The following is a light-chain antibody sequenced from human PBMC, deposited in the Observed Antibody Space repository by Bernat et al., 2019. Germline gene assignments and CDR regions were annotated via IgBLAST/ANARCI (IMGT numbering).Light chain of an antibody. Sequence: QSALTQPRSVSGSPGQSVTISCTGTSSDVGGYNYVSWYQQHPDKAPKLIISEVSKRPSGVPDRFSGSKSGNTASLTVSGLQAEDEADYYCSSYAGSNNYVFGTGTKVTVL. V-gene: IGLV2-8*01. CDR3: SSYAGSNNYV. J-gene: IGLJ1*01. CDR1: SSDVGGYNY. CDR2: EVS.